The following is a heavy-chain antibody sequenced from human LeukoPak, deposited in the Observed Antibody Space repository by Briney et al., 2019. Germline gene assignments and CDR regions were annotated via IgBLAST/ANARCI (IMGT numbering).Heavy chain of an antibody. CDR3: AREVYCSGDCYSHYFDY. J-gene: IGHJ4*02. V-gene: IGHV4-38-2*01. CDR1: GYSISSGYY. Sequence: SETLSLTCAVSGYSISSGYYWGWIRQPPGKGLVWIGSIYHSGSTYYNPSLKSRVTISVDTSKNQFSLKLSSVTAADTAVYYCAREVYCSGDCYSHYFDYWGQGTLVTVSS. D-gene: IGHD2-21*01. CDR2: IYHSGST.